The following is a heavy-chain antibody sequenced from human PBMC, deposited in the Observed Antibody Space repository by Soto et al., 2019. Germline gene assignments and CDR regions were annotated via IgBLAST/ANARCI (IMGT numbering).Heavy chain of an antibody. V-gene: IGHV3-33*01. Sequence: QVQLVESGGGVVQPGRSLRLSCAASGFTFSSYGMHWVRQAPGKGLEWVAVIWYDGSNKYYADSVKGRFTISRDNSKNTLYLQMNSLRAEDTAVYYCARDYGLREIVGATTLWYWGQGTLVTVSS. CDR3: ARDYGLREIVGATTLWY. D-gene: IGHD1-26*01. J-gene: IGHJ4*02. CDR1: GFTFSSYG. CDR2: IWYDGSNK.